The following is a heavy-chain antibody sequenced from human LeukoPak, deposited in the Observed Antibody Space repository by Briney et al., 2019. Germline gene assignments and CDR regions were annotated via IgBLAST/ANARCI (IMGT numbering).Heavy chain of an antibody. CDR1: GFTFSSYA. CDR3: ARDPGEQQLVGYYYYYMDV. D-gene: IGHD6-13*01. Sequence: PGGFLRLSCAASGFTFSSYAMHWVRQAPGKGLEWVAAISYDGSNKYYADSVKGRFTISRDNSKNTLYLQMNSLRAEDTAVYYCARDPGEQQLVGYYYYYMDVWGKGTTVTVSS. J-gene: IGHJ6*03. CDR2: ISYDGSNK. V-gene: IGHV3-30*04.